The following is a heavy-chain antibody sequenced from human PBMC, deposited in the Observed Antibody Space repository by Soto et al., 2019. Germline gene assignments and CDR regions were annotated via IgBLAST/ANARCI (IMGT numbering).Heavy chain of an antibody. D-gene: IGHD6-19*01. Sequence: SSETLSLTCTVSGRSVSSGGYYWTWIRQHPGRGLEWIGYIYHIGSPYYNPSLESRVTISLDTSKNQFSLNLTSVTAADTAIYYCVRDRALDSSGHWFDTWGQGTLVTVS. CDR1: GRSVSSGGYY. J-gene: IGHJ5*02. CDR3: VRDRALDSSGHWFDT. CDR2: IYHIGSP. V-gene: IGHV4-31*03.